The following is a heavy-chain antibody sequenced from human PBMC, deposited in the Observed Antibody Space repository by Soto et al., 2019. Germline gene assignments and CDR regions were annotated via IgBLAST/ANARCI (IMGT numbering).Heavy chain of an antibody. Sequence: EVQLVETGGGLIQPGGSLRLSCAASRFIASTTFMSWVRQAPGKGLEWVSVIYTTGSTYYADSVKGRFTISRDDSRNTVYLQMNGLRAEDTAVYYCTRDPSTTLGYGMDVWGQGTTVTVSS. CDR2: IYTTGST. CDR1: RFIASTTF. D-gene: IGHD3-3*01. CDR3: TRDPSTTLGYGMDV. J-gene: IGHJ6*02. V-gene: IGHV3-53*02.